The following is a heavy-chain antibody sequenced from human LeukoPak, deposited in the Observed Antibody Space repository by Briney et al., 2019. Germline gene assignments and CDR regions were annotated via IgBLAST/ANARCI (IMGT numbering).Heavy chain of an antibody. CDR2: ISSSGSAI. CDR3: ARGGSLGY. J-gene: IGHJ4*02. D-gene: IGHD6-19*01. V-gene: IGHV3-48*03. Sequence: GGSLSLSCAGSGFTFSSYEMNWVRQAPGKGLEWVSKISSSGSAIYYADSVKGRFTITRDNAKSTLYLQMNSLRAEDTAVYYCARGGSLGYWGQGTLVTVST. CDR1: GFTFSSYE.